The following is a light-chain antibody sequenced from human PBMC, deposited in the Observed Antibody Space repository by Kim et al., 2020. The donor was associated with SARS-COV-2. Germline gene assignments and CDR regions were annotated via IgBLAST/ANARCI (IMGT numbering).Light chain of an antibody. V-gene: IGKV3-11*01. J-gene: IGKJ1*01. CDR1: QIVSSY. CDR2: DSS. CDR3: QQRSNWPPWT. Sequence: SPGDTAPLSCRASQIVSSYLAWYQQKPGQPPRLLIYDSSTRATGIPARFSGSGSGTDFTLTISSLEPEDFAVYYCQQRSNWPPWTFGQGTKVDIK.